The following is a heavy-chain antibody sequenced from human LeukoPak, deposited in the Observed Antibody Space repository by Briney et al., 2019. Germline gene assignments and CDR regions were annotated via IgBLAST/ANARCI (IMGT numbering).Heavy chain of an antibody. Sequence: GASVKVSCKASGYTFTSYYMHWVRQAPGQGLEWMGIINPSGGSTSYAQKFQGRVTMTRDTSTSTVYMELSSLRSEYTAVYYCARVTDYVWGSSQYYFDYWGQGTLVTVSS. CDR2: INPSGGST. CDR1: GYTFTSYY. CDR3: ARVTDYVWGSSQYYFDY. D-gene: IGHD3-16*01. V-gene: IGHV1-46*01. J-gene: IGHJ4*02.